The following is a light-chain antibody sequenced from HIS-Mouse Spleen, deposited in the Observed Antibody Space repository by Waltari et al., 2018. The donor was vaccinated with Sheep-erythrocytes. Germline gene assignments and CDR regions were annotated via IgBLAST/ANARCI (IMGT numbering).Light chain of an antibody. CDR3: CSYAGSYNHV. Sequence: QSALTQPRSVSGSPGQSVTISCTGTSSDVGGYNYVSWYQQHPGKAPQIIIYYVSKRPSGVPDRFSGSKSVNTASLTISGLQAEDEADYYCCSYAGSYNHVFATGTKVTVL. CDR1: SSDVGGYNY. CDR2: YVS. J-gene: IGLJ1*01. V-gene: IGLV2-11*01.